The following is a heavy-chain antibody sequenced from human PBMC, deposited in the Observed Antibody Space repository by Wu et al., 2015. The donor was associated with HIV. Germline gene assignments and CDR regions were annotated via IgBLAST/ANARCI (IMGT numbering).Heavy chain of an antibody. D-gene: IGHD2/OR15-2a*01. CDR3: AKLINFYGYVADKSDY. J-gene: IGHJ4*02. CDR2: INPNSGGT. CDR1: GYTFTGYF. V-gene: IGHV1-2*02. Sequence: QVQLVQSGAEVKKPGTSVKVSCKSSGYTFTGYFIHWARQAPGQGLEWMGWINPNSGGTNFAQKFQGRVAVTRDTSISTAYMELNRLRSDDTAVYYCAKLINFYGYVADKSDYWGQGTLVSVSS.